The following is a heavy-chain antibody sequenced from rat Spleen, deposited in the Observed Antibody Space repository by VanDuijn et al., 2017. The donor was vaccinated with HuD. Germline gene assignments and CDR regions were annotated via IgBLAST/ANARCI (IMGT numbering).Heavy chain of an antibody. CDR3: ERGGFVRY. Sequence: EVQLVESGGGLVQPGRSLKLSCAASGFTFSNYGMAWVRQAPTKGLEWVATITYDGSSTYYPDSVKGRFTVSRDTAQNTLYLQMNSLRSEETATYYCERGGFVRYWGQGVMVTVSS. V-gene: IGHV5-29*01. J-gene: IGHJ2*01. CDR1: GFTFSNYG. CDR2: ITYDGSST. D-gene: IGHD1-6*01.